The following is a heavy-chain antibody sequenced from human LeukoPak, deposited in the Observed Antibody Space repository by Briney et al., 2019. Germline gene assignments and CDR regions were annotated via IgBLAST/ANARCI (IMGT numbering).Heavy chain of an antibody. CDR3: AKGTYSGSYWYFDL. CDR2: ISSDGRDK. Sequence: GGSLRLSCAASGFTFSSYAIHWVRQAPGKGLEWVAVISSDGRDKHHADSVKGRFTISRDNSKNTLYLQMNSLRAEDTAVYYCAKGTYSGSYWYFDLWGRGTLVTVSS. D-gene: IGHD1-26*01. V-gene: IGHV3-30*18. CDR1: GFTFSSYA. J-gene: IGHJ2*01.